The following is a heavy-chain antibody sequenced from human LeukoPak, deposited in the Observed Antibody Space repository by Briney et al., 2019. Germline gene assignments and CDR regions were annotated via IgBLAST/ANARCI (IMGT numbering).Heavy chain of an antibody. D-gene: IGHD6-25*01. CDR3: ARDRYSTGLDAFDI. CDR2: ISPSSSYI. V-gene: IGHV3-21*01. J-gene: IGHJ3*02. CDR1: GFTFSTYN. Sequence: PGGSLRLSCAASGFTFSTYNINWVRQAPGKGLEWVSSISPSSSYIYYADSVKGRFTISRDNAKNSLYLQMNSLRAEDTAVYYCARDRYSTGLDAFDIWGQGTMVTVSS.